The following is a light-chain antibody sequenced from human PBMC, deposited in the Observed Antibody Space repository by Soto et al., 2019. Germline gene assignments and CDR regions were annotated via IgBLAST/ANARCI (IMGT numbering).Light chain of an antibody. CDR2: DVS. J-gene: IGLJ2*01. CDR3: SSYTSSSGEV. CDR1: SSDVGGYNY. V-gene: IGLV2-14*01. Sequence: LTQPHSVSESPGQSITISCTGTSSDVGGYNYVSWYQQHPGKAPKLMIYDVSNRPSGVSNRFSGSKSGNTASLTISGLQAEDEADYYCSSYTSSSGEVFGGGTKLTVL.